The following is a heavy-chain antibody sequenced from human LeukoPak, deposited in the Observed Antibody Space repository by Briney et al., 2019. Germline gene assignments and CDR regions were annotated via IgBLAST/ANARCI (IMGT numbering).Heavy chain of an antibody. V-gene: IGHV1-18*01. D-gene: IGHD5-18*01. CDR3: ARFEDTAMASANFDY. J-gene: IGHJ4*02. Sequence: ASVKVSYKASGYTFTSYGISWVRQAPGQGLEWMGWISAYNGNTNYAQKLQGRVTMTTDTSTSTAYMELRSLRSDDTAVYYCARFEDTAMASANFDYWGQGTLVTVSS. CDR1: GYTFTSYG. CDR2: ISAYNGNT.